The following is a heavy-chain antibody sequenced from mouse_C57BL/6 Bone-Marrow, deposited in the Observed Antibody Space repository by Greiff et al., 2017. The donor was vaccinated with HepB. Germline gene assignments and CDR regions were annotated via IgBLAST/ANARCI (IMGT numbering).Heavy chain of an antibody. CDR3: VSQSSILLRYFDY. Sequence: GGGLVQPKGSLKLSCAASGFSFNTYAMNWVRQAPGKGLEWVARIRSKSNNYATYYADSVKDRFTISRDDSESMLYLQMNNLKTEDTAMYYCVSQSSILLRYFDYWGQGTTLTVSS. CDR2: IRSKSNNYAT. D-gene: IGHD1-1*01. V-gene: IGHV10-1*01. CDR1: GFSFNTYA. J-gene: IGHJ2*01.